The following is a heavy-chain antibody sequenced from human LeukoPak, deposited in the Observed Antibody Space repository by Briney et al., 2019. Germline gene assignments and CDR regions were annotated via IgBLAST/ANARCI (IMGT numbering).Heavy chain of an antibody. V-gene: IGHV4-34*01. CDR1: VGSFTLYD. D-gene: IGHD2-15*01. Sequence: SETLSLTCAVYVGSFTLYDWTWIRQSPGKGLEWIGKIDHSGAANYNPSLKSRVTISVDTSKNQFSLKLSSVTAADTAVYYCVGYCSGGSCRPTRGYYYYYMDVWGKGTTVTVSS. CDR2: IDHSGAA. CDR3: VGYCSGGSCRPTRGYYYYYMDV. J-gene: IGHJ6*03.